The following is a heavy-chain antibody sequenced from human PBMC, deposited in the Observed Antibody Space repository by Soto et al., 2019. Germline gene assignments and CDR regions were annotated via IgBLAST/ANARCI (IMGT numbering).Heavy chain of an antibody. D-gene: IGHD3-10*01. CDR2: IYPGDSDT. CDR1: GYSFTSYW. Sequence: GESLKISCKGSGYSFTSYWIGWVRQMPGKGLEWMGIIYPGDSDTRYSPSFQGQVTISADKSISTAYLQWSSLKASDTAMSYCARDYYFGTDYYGMDVWGQGTTVTVSS. J-gene: IGHJ6*02. CDR3: ARDYYFGTDYYGMDV. V-gene: IGHV5-51*01.